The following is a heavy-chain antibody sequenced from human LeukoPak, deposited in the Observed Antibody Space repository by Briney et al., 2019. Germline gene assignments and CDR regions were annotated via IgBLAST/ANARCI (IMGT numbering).Heavy chain of an antibody. CDR1: GFTFSSYS. J-gene: IGHJ4*02. Sequence: PPGGSLRLSCAASGFTFSSYSMNWVRQAPGKGLEWVSYISSSSSTIYCADSVKGRFTISRDNAKNSLYLQMNSLRVEDTAVYYCARETPRRGETRDGYRWGQGTLVTVSS. CDR3: ARETPRRGETRDGYR. CDR2: ISSSSSTI. V-gene: IGHV3-48*04. D-gene: IGHD5-24*01.